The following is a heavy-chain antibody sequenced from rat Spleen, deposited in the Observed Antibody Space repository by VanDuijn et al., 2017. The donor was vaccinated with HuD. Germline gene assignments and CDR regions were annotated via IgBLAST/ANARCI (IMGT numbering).Heavy chain of an antibody. CDR3: GRHAYYDGYYHWYFDL. J-gene: IGHJ1*01. V-gene: IGHV5-7*01. CDR1: GFTFSDYG. CDR2: ISYDGRSS. Sequence: EVQLVESGGGLVQPGGSLKLSCAASGFTFSDYGKHWIRQAPTKGLEWVATISYDGRSSYYRDSVKGRFTISRDDAKSTLYLQMDSLRSEDTATYYCGRHAYYDGYYHWYFDLWGPGTMVTVSS. D-gene: IGHD1-12*03.